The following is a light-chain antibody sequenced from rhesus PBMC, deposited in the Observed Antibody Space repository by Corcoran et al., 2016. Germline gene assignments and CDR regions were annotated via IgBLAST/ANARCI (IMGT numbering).Light chain of an antibody. CDR3: LQYNSNPYS. CDR1: QGINTY. V-gene: IGKV1-43*01. J-gene: IGKJ2*01. CDR2: TAS. Sequence: DIQMTQSPSSLSASTGDRVTITCRASQGINTYLNWSQQKPGNAPKRMIYTASSLESGVPSRFSGSGSGTECTLTISSLQPEDFATYYCLQYNSNPYSFGQGTKVEIK.